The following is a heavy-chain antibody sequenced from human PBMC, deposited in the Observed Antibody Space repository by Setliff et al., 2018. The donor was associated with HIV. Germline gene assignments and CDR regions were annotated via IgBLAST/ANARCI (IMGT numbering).Heavy chain of an antibody. V-gene: IGHV4-31*03. CDR3: ARAPKRVYYYGSATYLHDAFDI. D-gene: IGHD3-10*01. CDR2: IYYSGST. J-gene: IGHJ3*02. Sequence: TLSLTCTVSGGSISSGGYYWSWIRQHPGKGLEWIGYIYYSGSTYYNPSLKSRVTISVDTSKSHFSLKLHSVTAADTAVYYCARAPKRVYYYGSATYLHDAFDIWGQGTMVTVSS. CDR1: GGSISSGGYY.